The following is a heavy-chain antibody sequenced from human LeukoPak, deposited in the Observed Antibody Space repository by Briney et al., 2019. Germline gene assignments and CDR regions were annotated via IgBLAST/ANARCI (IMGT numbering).Heavy chain of an antibody. J-gene: IGHJ4*02. CDR1: GGSSNNYY. D-gene: IGHD1-1*01. Sequence: PSETLSLTCTVSGGSSNNYYWSWIRQSAGKGLEWIGRIYTSGSTNYNPSLKSRVSMSVDTSKNQFSLRMSSMTAADTAVYYCARATSPFYTDFDYWGQGTLVTVSS. CDR3: ARATSPFYTDFDY. V-gene: IGHV4-4*07. CDR2: IYTSGST.